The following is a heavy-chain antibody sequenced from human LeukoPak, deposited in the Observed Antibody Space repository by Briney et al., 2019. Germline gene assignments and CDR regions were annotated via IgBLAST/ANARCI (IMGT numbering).Heavy chain of an antibody. J-gene: IGHJ4*02. CDR2: IFHSGST. CDR3: ARGGYCGGDCYFYY. D-gene: IGHD2-21*02. Sequence: GSLRLSCAASGFTFSSYGMSWVRQPPGKGLEWIGEIFHSGSTNYNPSLKSRVSISVDTSKNQFSLRLSSVTAADTAVYYCARGGYCGGDCYFYYWGQGTLVTVSS. CDR1: GFTFSSYGM. V-gene: IGHV4-4*02.